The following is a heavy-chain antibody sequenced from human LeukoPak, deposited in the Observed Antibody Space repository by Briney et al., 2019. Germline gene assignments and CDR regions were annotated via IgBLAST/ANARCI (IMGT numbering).Heavy chain of an antibody. D-gene: IGHD3-3*01. CDR3: ARVARSLEGESDY. CDR2: ISPTGGTT. J-gene: IGHJ4*02. Sequence: ASVKVSCKTSGYMFTVYYLHWVRQAPGQGLEWMGMISPTGGTTRFSQKYQGRITMTRDMSTSTVYMDLSSLRSEDTAVYYCARVARSLEGESDYWGQGTLVTVSS. V-gene: IGHV1-46*01. CDR1: GYMFTVYY.